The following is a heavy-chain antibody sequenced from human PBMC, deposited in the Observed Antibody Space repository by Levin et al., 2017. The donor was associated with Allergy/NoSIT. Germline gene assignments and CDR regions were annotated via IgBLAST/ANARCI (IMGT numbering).Heavy chain of an antibody. J-gene: IGHJ4*02. CDR2: GST. Sequence: SETLSLTCSVSGGPMTTSSYYWAWIRQPPGKGLEWIGSGSTYYNSSLKSRVIISVDTSKNRFSLNLDSVTAADTAVYYCARHQRGSSIWYDYWGQGILVTVSS. CDR1: GGPMTTSSYY. D-gene: IGHD6-13*01. V-gene: IGHV4-39*01. CDR3: ARHQRGSSIWYDY.